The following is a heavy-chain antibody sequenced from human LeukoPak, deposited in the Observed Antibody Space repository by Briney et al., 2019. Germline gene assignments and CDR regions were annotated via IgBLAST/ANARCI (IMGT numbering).Heavy chain of an antibody. CDR3: ARCVPRWLVKS. V-gene: IGHV4-34*01. D-gene: IGHD6-19*01. J-gene: IGHJ5*02. CDR2: INHSGST. CDR1: GGSFSGYY. Sequence: SETLSLACAVYGGSFSGYYWSWIRQPPGKGLEWIGEINHSGSTNYNPSLKSRVTISVDTSKNQFSLKLSSVTAADTAVYYCARCVPRWLVKSWGQGTLVTVSS.